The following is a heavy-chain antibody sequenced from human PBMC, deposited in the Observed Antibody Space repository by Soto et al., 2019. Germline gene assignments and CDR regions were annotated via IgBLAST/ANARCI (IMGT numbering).Heavy chain of an antibody. CDR1: GGSFSGYY. J-gene: IGHJ4*02. CDR3: ARIRGVATIGRLVTDY. CDR2: INHSGST. Sequence: SETLSLTCAVYGGSFSGYYWSWIRQPPGKGLEWIGEINHSGSTNYNPSLKSRVTISVDTSKNQFSLKLSSVTAADTAVYYCARIRGVATIGRLVTDYWGQGTLVTVS. V-gene: IGHV4-34*01. D-gene: IGHD5-12*01.